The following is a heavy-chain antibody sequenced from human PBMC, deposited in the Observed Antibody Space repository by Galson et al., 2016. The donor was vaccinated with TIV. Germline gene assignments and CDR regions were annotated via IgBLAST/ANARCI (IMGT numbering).Heavy chain of an antibody. D-gene: IGHD3-3*01. Sequence: CAISGDSVSTNSAAWNWIRQSPSRGLEWLGRTYYRSKWYNDYALSVKSRVSIIPDTSKNQFSLQLNSVTPEDTAVYYCARADTIFGAVIHFDCWGQGTLVTVSS. J-gene: IGHJ4*02. CDR2: TYYRSKWYN. V-gene: IGHV6-1*01. CDR3: ARADTIFGAVIHFDC. CDR1: GDSVSTNSAA.